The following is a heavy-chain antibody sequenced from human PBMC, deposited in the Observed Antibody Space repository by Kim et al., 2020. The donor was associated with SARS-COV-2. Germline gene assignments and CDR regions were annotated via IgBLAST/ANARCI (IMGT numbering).Heavy chain of an antibody. D-gene: IGHD2-15*01. V-gene: IGHV3-30-3*01. CDR1: GFTFRNYA. CDR2: ISYDGTNK. CDR3: ATDLAQGVASRYFYGMDV. J-gene: IGHJ6*04. Sequence: GGSLRLSCAASGFTFRNYALHWVRQAPGKGPEWVSVISYDGTNKYYADSVKGRFTISRDNSKDTLYLHINSLRIDDTDLYYCATDLAQGVASRYFYGMDVGGKGTPVTASS.